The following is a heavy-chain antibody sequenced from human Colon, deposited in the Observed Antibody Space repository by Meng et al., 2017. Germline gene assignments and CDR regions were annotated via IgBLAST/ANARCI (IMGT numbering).Heavy chain of an antibody. J-gene: IGHJ5*02. Sequence: SETLSLTCSVSGGSITSGTYYWSWIRQPAGKGLEWIGRIYTSGFANYNPSLKSRVTMSVDKSKTQFSLNLTSVTAEDTAVYYCARMYHYGDSTWLDPWGQGTLVTVSS. V-gene: IGHV4-61*02. CDR2: IYTSGFA. D-gene: IGHD2-2*01. CDR3: ARMYHYGDSTWLDP. CDR1: GGSITSGTYY.